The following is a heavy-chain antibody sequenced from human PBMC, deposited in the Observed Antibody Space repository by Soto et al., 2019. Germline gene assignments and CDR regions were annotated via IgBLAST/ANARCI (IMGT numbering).Heavy chain of an antibody. V-gene: IGHV3-30-3*01. J-gene: IGHJ5*02. CDR1: GFTFSSYA. CDR3: ARVDTAMVWFWFDP. CDR2: ISYDGSNK. Sequence: QVQLVESGGGVVQPGRSLRLSCAASGFTFSSYAMHWVRQAPGKGLEWVAVISYDGSNKYYADSVKGRFTISRDNSKNTLYLQMHSLRAEDTAVYYCARVDTAMVWFWFDPWGQGTLVTVSS. D-gene: IGHD5-18*01.